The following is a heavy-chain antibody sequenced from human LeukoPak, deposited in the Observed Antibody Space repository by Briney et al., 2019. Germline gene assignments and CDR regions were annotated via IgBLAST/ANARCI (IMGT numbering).Heavy chain of an antibody. CDR2: VANSGVDT. CDR3: AKSHSVAQRGYFDY. Sequence: GESLRLSCAASGFTFTTYAMSWVRQAPGKGLEWVSTVANSGVDTYYADSVRGRFTISRDNSRNTVYLQINSLRAEDTAVYYCAKSHSVAQRGYFDYWGQGTLVTVSS. J-gene: IGHJ4*02. CDR1: GFTFTTYA. D-gene: IGHD4-23*01. V-gene: IGHV3-23*01.